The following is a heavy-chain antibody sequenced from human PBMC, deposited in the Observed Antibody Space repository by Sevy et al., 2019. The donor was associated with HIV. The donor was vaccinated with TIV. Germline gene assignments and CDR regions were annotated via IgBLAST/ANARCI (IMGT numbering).Heavy chain of an antibody. D-gene: IGHD7-27*01. CDR2: IQYHGGNK. Sequence: GGSLRLSCATSGFTFNSHGMHWVRQAPGKGLEWVSFIQYHGGNKNYADSVKGRFTISRDNSKNTLYLQLSSLRTEDTALYYCVKDPLISLGADLFDYWGQGTLVTVSS. V-gene: IGHV3-30*02. J-gene: IGHJ4*02. CDR3: VKDPLISLGADLFDY. CDR1: GFTFNSHG.